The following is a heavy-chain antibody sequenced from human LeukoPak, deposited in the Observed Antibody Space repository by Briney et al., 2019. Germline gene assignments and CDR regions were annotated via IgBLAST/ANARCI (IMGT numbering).Heavy chain of an antibody. CDR1: GGSFSGYY. CDR2: INHSGST. V-gene: IGHV4-34*01. J-gene: IGHJ6*02. D-gene: IGHD3-3*01. Sequence: SETLSLTCAVYGGSFSGYYWSWIRQPPGRGLEWIGEINHSGSTNYNPSLKSRVTISVDPSKNQFSLKLSSVTAADTAVYYCARAPYDFWSGRHYNYYGMDVWGQGTTVTVSS. CDR3: ARAPYDFWSGRHYNYYGMDV.